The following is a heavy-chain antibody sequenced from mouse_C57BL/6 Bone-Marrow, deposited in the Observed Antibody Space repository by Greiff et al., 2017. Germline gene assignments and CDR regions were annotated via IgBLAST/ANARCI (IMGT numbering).Heavy chain of an antibody. Sequence: EVQVVESGGDLVKPGGSLKLSCAASGFTFSSYGMSWVRQTPDKRLEWVATISSGGSYTYYPDSVKGRFTISRDNAKNTLYLQMSSLKSEDTAMYYCARRGPVYAMDYWGQGTSVTVPS. CDR3: ARRGPVYAMDY. V-gene: IGHV5-6*01. CDR1: GFTFSSYG. J-gene: IGHJ4*01. CDR2: ISSGGSYT.